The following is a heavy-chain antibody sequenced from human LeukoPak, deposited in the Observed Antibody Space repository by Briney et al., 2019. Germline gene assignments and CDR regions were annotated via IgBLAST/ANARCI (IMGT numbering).Heavy chain of an antibody. CDR3: ARTRRWLQPAYYFDY. J-gene: IGHJ4*02. V-gene: IGHV4-4*02. D-gene: IGHD5-24*01. Sequence: SETVSLTCAVSGGSISSSNWWSWVRQPPGKGLEWIGEIYHSGSTNYNPSLKSRVTISVDKSKNQFSLKLSSVTAADTAVYYCARTRRWLQPAYYFDYWGQGTLVTVSS. CDR2: IYHSGST. CDR1: GGSISSSNW.